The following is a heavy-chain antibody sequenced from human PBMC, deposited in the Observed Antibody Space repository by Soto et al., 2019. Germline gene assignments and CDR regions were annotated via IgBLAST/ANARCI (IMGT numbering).Heavy chain of an antibody. D-gene: IGHD2-2*01. V-gene: IGHV4-30-2*01. J-gene: IGHJ5*02. CDR3: ARAKLYGSSTSCPHGFRFDP. CDR2: IYHSGST. Sequence: PSETLSLTCAVSGGSISSGGYSWSWIRQPPGKGLEWIGYIYHSGSTYYNPSLKSRVTISVDRSKNQFSLKLSSVTAADTAVYYCARAKLYGSSTSCPHGFRFDPWGQGTLGTVS. CDR1: GGSISSGGYS.